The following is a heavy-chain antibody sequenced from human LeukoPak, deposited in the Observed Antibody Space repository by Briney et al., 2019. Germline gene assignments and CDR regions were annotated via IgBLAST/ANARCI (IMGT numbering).Heavy chain of an antibody. V-gene: IGHV1-69*13. Sequence: APVKVSCKASGGTFSSYAISWVRQAPGQGLEWMGGIIPIFGTANYAQKFQGRVTITADESTSTAYMELSSLRSEDTAVYYCARVMGYYDSSGYYGENDAFDIWGQGTMVTVSS. D-gene: IGHD3-22*01. CDR3: ARVMGYYDSSGYYGENDAFDI. CDR2: IIPIFGTA. CDR1: GGTFSSYA. J-gene: IGHJ3*02.